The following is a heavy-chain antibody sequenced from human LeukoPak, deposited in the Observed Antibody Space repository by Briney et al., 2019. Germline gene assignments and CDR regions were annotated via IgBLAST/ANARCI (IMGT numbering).Heavy chain of an antibody. Sequence: GGSLRLSCAASGFTFSSCAMSWVRQAPGKGLEWVSAISGSGGSTYYADSVKGRFTISRDNSKNTLYLQMNSLRAEDTAVYYCAKVGAAAGTYYFDYWGQGTLVTVSS. CDR1: GFTFSSCA. CDR2: ISGSGGST. D-gene: IGHD6-13*01. CDR3: AKVGAAAGTYYFDY. J-gene: IGHJ4*02. V-gene: IGHV3-23*01.